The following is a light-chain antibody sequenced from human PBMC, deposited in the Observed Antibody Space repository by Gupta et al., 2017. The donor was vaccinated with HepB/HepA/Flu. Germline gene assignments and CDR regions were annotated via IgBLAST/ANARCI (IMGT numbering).Light chain of an antibody. J-gene: IGKJ1*01. V-gene: IGKV1-5*03. CDR2: KAS. CDR3: QQYNSYASWT. CDR1: QSINSY. Sequence: IQMTQSPSTLSASVGDRVTITCRASQSINSYLAWYQQKPGKAPKLLIYKASSLESGVPSRFSGSGFETEFTLTISSLQPDDFATYYGQQYNSYASWTFGQGTKVEIK.